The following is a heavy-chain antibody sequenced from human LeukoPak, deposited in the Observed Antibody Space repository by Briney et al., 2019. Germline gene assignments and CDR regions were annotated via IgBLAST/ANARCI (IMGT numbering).Heavy chain of an antibody. V-gene: IGHV3-23*01. CDR2: ISGSGGGT. D-gene: IGHD3-10*01. Sequence: PGGSLRLSCAASGFTFSLYAMSWVRQAPGKGLEWVSAISGSGGGTYYADSVKGRFTISRDNSKNTVYLQMNSLRAEDTALYYCAKDSVHKIHAEYFQDWGQGTLVTVSS. J-gene: IGHJ1*01. CDR1: GFTFSLYA. CDR3: AKDSVHKIHAEYFQD.